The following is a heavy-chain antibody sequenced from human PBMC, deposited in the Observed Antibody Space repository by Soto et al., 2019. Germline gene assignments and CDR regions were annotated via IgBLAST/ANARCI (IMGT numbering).Heavy chain of an antibody. CDR1: GGSISSYY. Sequence: PSETLSLTCTVSGGSISSYYWSWIRQPPGKGLEWIGYIYYSGSTNYNPSLKSRVTISVDTSKNQFPLKLSSVTAADTAVYYCARGIYDILTGYYPYYYYYMDVWGKGTTVTVS. V-gene: IGHV4-59*01. CDR2: IYYSGST. D-gene: IGHD3-9*01. CDR3: ARGIYDILTGYYPYYYYYMDV. J-gene: IGHJ6*03.